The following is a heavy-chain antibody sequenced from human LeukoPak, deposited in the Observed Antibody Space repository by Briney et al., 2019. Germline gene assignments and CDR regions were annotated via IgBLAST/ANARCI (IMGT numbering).Heavy chain of an antibody. V-gene: IGHV1-8*01. CDR2: MNPNSGNT. J-gene: IGHJ2*01. Sequence: GASVKVSCKASGYTFTTYDNNWVRQAAGQGLEWMGWMNPNSGNTGYAQKFQGRVTMTRNTSIRAAYMELSSLRSEDTAVYYCARGVGRYFDLWGRGTLVTVSS. CDR1: GYTFTTYD. D-gene: IGHD3-10*01. CDR3: ARGVGRYFDL.